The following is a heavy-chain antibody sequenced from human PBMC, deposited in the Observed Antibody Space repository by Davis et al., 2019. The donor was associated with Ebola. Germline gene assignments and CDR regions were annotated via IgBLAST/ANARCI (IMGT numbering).Heavy chain of an antibody. V-gene: IGHV4-39*01. CDR1: GGSISSSSYY. CDR3: ARGGRYGLYYFDY. CDR2: IYYSGST. Sequence: MPSETLSLTCTVSGGSISSSSYYWGWIRQPPGKGLEWIGSIYYSGSTYYNPSLKSRVTISVDTSKNQFSLKLSSVTAADTALYYCARGGRYGLYYFDYWGQGTLVTVSS. D-gene: IGHD5-18*01. J-gene: IGHJ4*02.